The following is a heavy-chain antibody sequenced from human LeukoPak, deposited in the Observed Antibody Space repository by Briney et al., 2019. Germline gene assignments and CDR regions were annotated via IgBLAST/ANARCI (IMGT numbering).Heavy chain of an antibody. D-gene: IGHD5-18*01. CDR3: ARVIETGYRYGDFDY. V-gene: IGHV3-74*03. CDR1: GFTFSSTW. J-gene: IGHJ4*02. CDR2: ITSDGSST. Sequence: GGSLRLSCAASGFTFSSTWMHWVRQPPGKGLVWVARITSDGSSTTYAESVKGRFTISRDNAKNTLYLEMNSLRAEDTAVYYCARVIETGYRYGDFDYWGQGTLVTVSS.